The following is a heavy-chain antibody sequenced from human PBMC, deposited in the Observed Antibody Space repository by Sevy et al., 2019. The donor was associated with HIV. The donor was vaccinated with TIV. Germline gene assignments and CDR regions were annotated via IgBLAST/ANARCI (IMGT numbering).Heavy chain of an antibody. D-gene: IGHD6-19*01. CDR1: GFSFSGYG. J-gene: IGHJ4*02. V-gene: IGHV3-33*01. CDR2: IWYDGSNK. CDR3: AREGIAVAGIGYYFDY. Sequence: GGSLRLSCAASGFSFSGYGMHWVRQVPGKGLEWVAIIWYDGSNKDYVDSVKGRFTISRDNSKNTLYLQMNSLRAEDTAVCYCAREGIAVAGIGYYFDYWGQGTLVTVSS.